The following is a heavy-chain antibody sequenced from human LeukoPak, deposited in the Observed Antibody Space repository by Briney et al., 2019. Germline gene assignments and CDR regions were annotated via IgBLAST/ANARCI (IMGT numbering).Heavy chain of an antibody. CDR1: GGTFSSYA. J-gene: IGHJ5*02. Sequence: SVKVSCKASGGTFSSYAISWVRQAPGQGFEWMGGIIPIFGTANYAQKFQGRVTITTDESTSTAYMELSSLRSEDTAVYYCARGPYDSSGYYQFDPWGQGTLVTVSS. V-gene: IGHV1-69*05. CDR3: ARGPYDSSGYYQFDP. CDR2: IIPIFGTA. D-gene: IGHD3-22*01.